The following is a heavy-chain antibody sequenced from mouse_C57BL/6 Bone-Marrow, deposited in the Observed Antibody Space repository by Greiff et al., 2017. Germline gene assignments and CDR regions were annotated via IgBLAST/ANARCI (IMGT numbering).Heavy chain of an antibody. CDR2: IYPGSGST. CDR1: GYTFTSYW. Sequence: QVQLQQSGAELVKPGASVKMSCKASGYTFTSYWITWVKQRPGKGLEWIGGIYPGSGSTNYTEKFKSKSTLTVDTSSSTAYMQLSSLTSEDSAVYCCTSSGLLWLRFWDYWGQGTTLTGSS. CDR3: TSSGLLWLRFWDY. J-gene: IGHJ2*01. V-gene: IGHV1-55*01. D-gene: IGHD2-2*01.